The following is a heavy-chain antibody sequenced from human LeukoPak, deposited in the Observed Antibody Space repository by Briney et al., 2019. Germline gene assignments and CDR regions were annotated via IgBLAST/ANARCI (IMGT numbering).Heavy chain of an antibody. CDR3: ARYSSSWYSPFDY. CDR1: GYSFTSYW. CDR2: IYSGGST. D-gene: IGHD6-13*01. V-gene: IGHV3-53*01. J-gene: IGHJ4*02. Sequence: GESLKISCKGSGYSFTSYWIGWVRQAPGEGLEWVSVIYSGGSTYCADSVKGRLTISRDNSKNTLYLQMNSLRVEDTAVYYCARYSSSWYSPFDYWGQGTLVTVSS.